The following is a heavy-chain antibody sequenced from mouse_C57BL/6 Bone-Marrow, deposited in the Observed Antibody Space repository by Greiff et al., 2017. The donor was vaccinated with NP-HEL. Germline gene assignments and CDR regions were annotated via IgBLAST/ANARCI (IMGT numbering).Heavy chain of an antibody. D-gene: IGHD2-4*01. CDR2: INPGSGGT. CDR3: ARGGIYYDYAWFAY. J-gene: IGHJ3*01. Sequence: QVQLQQSGAELVRPGTSVKVSCKASGYAFTNYLIEWVKQRPGQGLEWIGVINPGSGGTNYNEKFKGKATLTADKSSSTAYMQLSSLTSEDSAVYFCARGGIYYDYAWFAYWGQGTLVTGSA. CDR1: GYAFTNYL. V-gene: IGHV1-54*01.